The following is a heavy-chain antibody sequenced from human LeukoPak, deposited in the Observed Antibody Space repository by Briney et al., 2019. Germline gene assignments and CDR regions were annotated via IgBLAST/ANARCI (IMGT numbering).Heavy chain of an antibody. V-gene: IGHV4-59*13. J-gene: IGHJ6*02. CDR2: FYYSGST. CDR3: ARSLDYYDSSGYLFRKANYYYGMDV. Sequence: AEPQSLPCTVSGGFLRRFYWSWLRRSPGKGLEWIGHFYYSGSTIYNPSLMSQDNISVDTSRNQFSLKLSSVTAADTAVYYCARSLDYYDSSGYLFRKANYYYGMDVWGQGTTVTVSS. D-gene: IGHD3-22*01. CDR1: GGFLRRFY.